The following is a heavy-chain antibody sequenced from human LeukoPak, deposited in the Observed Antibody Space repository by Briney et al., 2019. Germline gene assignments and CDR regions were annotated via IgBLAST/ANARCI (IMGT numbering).Heavy chain of an antibody. V-gene: IGHV3-23*01. Sequence: GGSLRLSCAASGFTFSDYYMSWIRQAPGKGLEWASAISGSGGSTYYADSVKGRFTISRDNSKNTLYLQMNSLRAEDTAVYYCAKELEWLRWAFDYWGQGTLVTVSS. CDR1: GFTFSDYY. CDR2: ISGSGGST. CDR3: AKELEWLRWAFDY. D-gene: IGHD5-12*01. J-gene: IGHJ4*02.